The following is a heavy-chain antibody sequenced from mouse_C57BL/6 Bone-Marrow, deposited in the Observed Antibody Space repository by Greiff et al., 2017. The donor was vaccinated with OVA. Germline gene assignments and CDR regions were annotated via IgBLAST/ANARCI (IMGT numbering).Heavy chain of an antibody. D-gene: IGHD2-4*01. CDR1: GYTFTDYE. V-gene: IGHV1-15*01. CDR2: IDPETGGT. J-gene: IGHJ4*01. Sequence: VRLQQSGAELVRPGASVTLSCQASGYTFTDYEMHWVKQTPVHGLEWIGAIDPETGGTAYNQKFKGKAILTADKSSSAAYMELRSLTSEDSAVYYCTNSYYDYDVGVQDYWGQGTTVTVSS. CDR3: TNSYYDYDVGVQDY.